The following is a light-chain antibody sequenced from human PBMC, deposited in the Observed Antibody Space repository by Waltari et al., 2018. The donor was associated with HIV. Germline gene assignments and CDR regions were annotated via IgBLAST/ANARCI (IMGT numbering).Light chain of an antibody. V-gene: IGLV1-44*01. J-gene: IGLJ2*01. CDR2: INN. Sequence: QSVLTQPPSASGTPGHRVTISCSGSSSNIGSNTVNWYQQLPGTAPKLPIYINNQRPSGVADRFSGSKSGTSASLAISGLQSEDEADYYCAAWDDSLNGVVFGGGTKLTVL. CDR1: SSNIGSNT. CDR3: AAWDDSLNGVV.